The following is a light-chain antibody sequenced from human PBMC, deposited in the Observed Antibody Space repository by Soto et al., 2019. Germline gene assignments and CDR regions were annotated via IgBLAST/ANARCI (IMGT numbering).Light chain of an antibody. CDR3: HRYGYGSDS. Sequence: EIVLTQSPGTLSLSPGERATLSCRASETVTSRYLAWYQQEPGQAPRLLIYAASSRATGIPDRFSGSGSGTDFTLTISRLEPEDAAVYYCHRYGYGSDSFGQGTRLEIK. V-gene: IGKV3-20*01. CDR2: AAS. CDR1: ETVTSRY. J-gene: IGKJ5*01.